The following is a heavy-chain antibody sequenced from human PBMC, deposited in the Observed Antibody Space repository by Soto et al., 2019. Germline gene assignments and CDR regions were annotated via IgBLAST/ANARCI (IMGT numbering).Heavy chain of an antibody. CDR1: GYSFTSYW. CDR2: IYPGDSDT. D-gene: IGHD4-4*01. J-gene: IGHJ6*03. CDR3: ARLETVTTFPNYYYYYMDV. V-gene: IGHV5-51*01. Sequence: GESLKISCKGSGYSFTSYWIGWVRQMPGKGLEWMGIIYPGDSDTRYSPSFKGQVTISADKSISTAYLQWSSLKASDTAMYYCARLETVTTFPNYYYYYMDVWGKGTTVTVSS.